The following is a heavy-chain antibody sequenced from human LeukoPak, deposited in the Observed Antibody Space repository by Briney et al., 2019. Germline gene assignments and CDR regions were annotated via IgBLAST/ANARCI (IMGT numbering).Heavy chain of an antibody. V-gene: IGHV5-51*01. CDR2: IYPGDSDT. J-gene: IGHJ6*03. CDR1: GYSFTSYW. CDR3: ARQVRTGYDILTGRGYYYMDV. Sequence: GESLKISCKGSGYSFTSYWIGWVRQMPGKGLEWMGIIYPGDSDTRYSPSFQGQVTISADKSISTAYLQWSSLKASDTAMYYCARQVRTGYDILTGRGYYYMDVGGKGTTVTVSS. D-gene: IGHD3-9*01.